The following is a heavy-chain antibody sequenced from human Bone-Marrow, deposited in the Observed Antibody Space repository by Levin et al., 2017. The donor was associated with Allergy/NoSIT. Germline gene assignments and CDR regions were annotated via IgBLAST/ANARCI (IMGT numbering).Heavy chain of an antibody. V-gene: IGHV1-46*01. CDR1: GYTFTSHY. CDR3: ARDRREQQYDAFDI. D-gene: IGHD1/OR15-1a*01. CDR2: INPSDDTV. J-gene: IGHJ3*02. Sequence: GESLKISCKASGYTFTSHYLYWVRQAPGQGLEWMGIINPSDDTVNYAQKFEGRVTLTRDTSTSTVYMELRSLRSEDTATYYCARDRREQQYDAFDIWGQGTMVTVST.